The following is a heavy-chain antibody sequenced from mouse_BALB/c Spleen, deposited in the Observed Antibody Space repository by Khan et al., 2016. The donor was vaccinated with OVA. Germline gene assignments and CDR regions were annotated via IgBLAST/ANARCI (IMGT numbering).Heavy chain of an antibody. CDR2: IWSGGST. CDR3: AREPFAY. V-gene: IGHV2-4-1*01. CDR1: GFSLTSYG. Sequence: QVQLKESGPGLVQPSQSLSITCTVSGFSLTSYGVHWVRQSPGKGLEWLGVIWSGGSTDYNAAFISRLSISKDNSKSQVFFKMNSLQADATAIYYGAREPFAYWGQGTLVTVSA. J-gene: IGHJ3*01.